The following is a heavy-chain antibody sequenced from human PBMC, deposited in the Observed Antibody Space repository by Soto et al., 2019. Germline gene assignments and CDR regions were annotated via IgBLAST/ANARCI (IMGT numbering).Heavy chain of an antibody. J-gene: IGHJ4*02. CDR1: GYTFMTYG. D-gene: IGHD3-10*01. CDR3: ASGFIVRGVISIDY. Sequence: VQLLQSGHEVKEPGASMKVSCKTSGYTFMTYGINWVRQAPGQGLEWMGSISGYNGKTNYAQKGQNRITLTIDTATNTANMELRSPSSDDTAVYYCASGFIVRGVISIDYWGQGTLVSVSS. V-gene: IGHV1-18*04. CDR2: ISGYNGKT.